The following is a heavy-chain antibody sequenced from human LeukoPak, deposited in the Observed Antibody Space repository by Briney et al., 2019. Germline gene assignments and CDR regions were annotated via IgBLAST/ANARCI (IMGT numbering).Heavy chain of an antibody. CDR2: IYYSRST. CDR1: GGSISSGGYY. V-gene: IGHV4-30-4*08. J-gene: IGHJ4*02. D-gene: IGHD3-10*01. Sequence: PSETLSLTCTVSGGSISSGGYYWSWIRQPPGKGLEWIGYIYYSRSTSYNPSLKSRVTILMDTSKNQFSLNLSSVTAADTAVYYCARWFYYGSGRRQFDYWGQGTLVTVSS. CDR3: ARWFYYGSGRRQFDY.